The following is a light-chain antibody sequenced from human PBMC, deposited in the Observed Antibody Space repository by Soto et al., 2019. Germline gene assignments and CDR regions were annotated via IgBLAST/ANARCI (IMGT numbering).Light chain of an antibody. CDR1: QGISNY. J-gene: IGKJ2*01. Sequence: DLQMTQSPSSLSASVGDRVTITCRASQGISNYVAWFQQKPGKAPNSLIYGASNLQSGVPSKFSGSGSGTIFTLTISSLQPEDSATYYCQQYDNYPFTFGQGTKLEIK. V-gene: IGKV1-16*02. CDR3: QQYDNYPFT. CDR2: GAS.